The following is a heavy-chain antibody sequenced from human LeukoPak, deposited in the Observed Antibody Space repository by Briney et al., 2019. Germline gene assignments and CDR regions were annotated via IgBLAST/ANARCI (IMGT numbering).Heavy chain of an antibody. Sequence: GASVKVSCKASGGTFSSYAISWVRQAPGQGLEWMGGIIPIFGTANYAQKFQGRVTITTDESTSTAYMELSSLRSADTAVYYCARVTTGTTYDDAFDIWGQGTMVTVSS. J-gene: IGHJ3*02. CDR3: ARVTTGTTYDDAFDI. CDR1: GGTFSSYA. D-gene: IGHD1-7*01. V-gene: IGHV1-69*05. CDR2: IIPIFGTA.